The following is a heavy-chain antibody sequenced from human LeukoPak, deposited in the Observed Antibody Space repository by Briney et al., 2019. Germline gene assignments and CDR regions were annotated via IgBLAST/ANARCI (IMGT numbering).Heavy chain of an antibody. Sequence: GGSLRLSCAASGFTFNSYAMNWVRQAPGKGLEWVSSSSGDSTYYADFVKGRFTISRDNSKNTLYLQMNSLRAEDTAVYYCAKDLGEGDSSGYHYYGMDVWGHGTTVTVSS. D-gene: IGHD3-22*01. CDR3: AKDLGEGDSSGYHYYGMDV. J-gene: IGHJ6*02. V-gene: IGHV3-23*01. CDR1: GFTFNSYA. CDR2: SSSGDST.